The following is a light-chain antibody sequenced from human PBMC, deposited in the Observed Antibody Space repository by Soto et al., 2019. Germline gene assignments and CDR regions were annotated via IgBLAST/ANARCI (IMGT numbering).Light chain of an antibody. J-gene: IGKJ5*01. CDR1: QSVRND. Sequence: EIVLTQSPATLFLSPGERASLSCRASQSVRNDLALYQQKPGQPPRLLIYDASNRATGIPARFSGSGSGTDFTLTITSIEPEDFAVYFCHQRYNWPRVTFGQGTRLEI. V-gene: IGKV3-11*01. CDR3: HQRYNWPRVT. CDR2: DAS.